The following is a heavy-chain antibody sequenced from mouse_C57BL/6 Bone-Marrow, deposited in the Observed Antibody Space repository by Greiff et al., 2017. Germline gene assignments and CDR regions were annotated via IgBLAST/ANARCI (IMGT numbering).Heavy chain of an antibody. Sequence: EVQLVESGGDLVKPGGSLKLSCAASGFTFSSYGMSWVRQTPDKRLEWVATISSGGSYTYYPDSVKGRFTISRDNAKNTLYLQMSSLKSEDTAMYYCARQVDDYDGVDYWGQGTTLTVSS. D-gene: IGHD2-4*01. CDR1: GFTFSSYG. J-gene: IGHJ2*01. V-gene: IGHV5-6*01. CDR2: ISSGGSYT. CDR3: ARQVDDYDGVDY.